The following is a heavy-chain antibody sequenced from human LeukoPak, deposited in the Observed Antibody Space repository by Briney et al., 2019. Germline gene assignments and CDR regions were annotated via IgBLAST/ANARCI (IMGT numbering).Heavy chain of an antibody. J-gene: IGHJ6*02. Sequence: VGSLRLSCAASGFSFSNYGMHSVRQAPGKGLEWVALIQSNVSKTYSAGSVKGRFTISRDSPRNTLYLQMDRLRPEDTAVYYGAKRYCKSATCRSDMDAWGQGTTVSVS. CDR2: IQSNVSKT. CDR1: GFSFSNYG. D-gene: IGHD2-15*01. CDR3: AKRYCKSATCRSDMDA. V-gene: IGHV3-30*02.